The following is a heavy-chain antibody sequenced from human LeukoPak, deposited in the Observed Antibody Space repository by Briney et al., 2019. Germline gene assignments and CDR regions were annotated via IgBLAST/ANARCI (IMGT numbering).Heavy chain of an antibody. CDR3: TTASWELLGSQVDY. J-gene: IGHJ4*02. CDR1: GFTFSNAW. CDR2: IKSKTDGGTT. V-gene: IGHV3-15*01. Sequence: PGGSLRLSCAASGFTFSNAWMSWVRQAPGKGPEWVGRIKSKTDGGTTDYAAPVKGRFTISRDDSKNTLYLQMNSLKTEDTAVYYRTTASWELLGSQVDYWGQGTLVTVSS. D-gene: IGHD1-26*01.